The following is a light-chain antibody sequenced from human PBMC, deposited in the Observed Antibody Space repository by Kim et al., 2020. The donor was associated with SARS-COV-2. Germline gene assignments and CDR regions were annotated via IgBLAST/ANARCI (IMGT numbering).Light chain of an antibody. CDR3: QVWDSSSDHRVV. J-gene: IGLJ2*01. Sequence: PGKTAVLSCGGNSIGSKSFLGYQQRSGQPPVLVISYDSDRPSGIPERFSGSNSGNTATLIISRVEAGDEADYYCQVWDSSSDHRVVFGGGTQLTVL. CDR1: SIGSKS. V-gene: IGLV3-21*04. CDR2: YDS.